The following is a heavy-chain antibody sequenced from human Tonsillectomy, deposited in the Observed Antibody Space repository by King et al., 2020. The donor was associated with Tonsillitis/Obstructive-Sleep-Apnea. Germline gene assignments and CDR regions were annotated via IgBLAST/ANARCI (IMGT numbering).Heavy chain of an antibody. CDR2: IHYSGST. J-gene: IGHJ6*03. CDR1: GGSISISTYY. D-gene: IGHD1-26*01. V-gene: IGHV4-39*01. CDR3: ARHRLSGTYLGYYYYIDV. Sequence: QLQESGPGLVKPSETLSLTCTVSGGSISISTYYWGWIRQPPGKGREWIGKIHYSGSTSYNPSLKSRVTISVDTSKNQFSLQLSSVTAADAAVYYCARHRLSGTYLGYYYYIDVWGKGTTVTVSS.